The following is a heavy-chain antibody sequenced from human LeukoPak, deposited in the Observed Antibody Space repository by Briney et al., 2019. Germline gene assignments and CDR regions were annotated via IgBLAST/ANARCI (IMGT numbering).Heavy chain of an antibody. CDR2: MNPNSGNT. V-gene: IGHV1-8*03. CDR3: ARGPTLNVYSSSWYYWFDP. Sequence: GASVKVSCKASGYTFISYDINWVRQATGQGLEWMGWMNPNSGNTGYAQKFQGRVTITRNTSISTAYMELSSLRSEDTAVYYCARGPTLNVYSSSWYYWFDPWGQGTGVTVSS. D-gene: IGHD6-13*01. J-gene: IGHJ5*02. CDR1: GYTFISYD.